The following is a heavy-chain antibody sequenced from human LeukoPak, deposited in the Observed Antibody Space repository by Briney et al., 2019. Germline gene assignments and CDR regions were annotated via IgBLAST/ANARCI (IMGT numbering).Heavy chain of an antibody. J-gene: IGHJ4*02. CDR2: IRAKAYGGTP. V-gene: IGHV3-49*04. D-gene: IGHD2-15*01. CDR3: TRGSGRYEF. Sequence: GRSLRLSCTTFGFTFGNFAMTWVRQAPEKGLEWVGYIRAKAYGGTPEYAPSVKGRFSVSRDDSKSIAYLQMNSLRLEDTAVYYCTRGSGRYEFWGQGTLVTVS. CDR1: GFTFGNFA.